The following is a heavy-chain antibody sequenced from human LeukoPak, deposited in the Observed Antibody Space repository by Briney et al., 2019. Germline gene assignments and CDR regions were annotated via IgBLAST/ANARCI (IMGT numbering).Heavy chain of an antibody. D-gene: IGHD2-2*01. CDR1: GFTFSSYG. Sequence: GGSLRLSCAASGFTFSSYGMHWVRQAPGKGLEWVAFIRYGGSNKYYADSVKGRFTISRDNSKNTLYLQMNSLRAEDTAVYYCAKDESYCSSTSCYGNHFDYWGQGTLVTVSS. J-gene: IGHJ4*02. V-gene: IGHV3-30*02. CDR3: AKDESYCSSTSCYGNHFDY. CDR2: IRYGGSNK.